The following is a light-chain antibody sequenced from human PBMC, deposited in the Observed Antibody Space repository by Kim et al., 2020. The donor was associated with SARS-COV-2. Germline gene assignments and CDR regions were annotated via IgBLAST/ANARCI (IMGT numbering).Light chain of an antibody. CDR2: QDS. V-gene: IGLV3-1*01. CDR3: QAWDSSTAV. J-gene: IGLJ1*01. Sequence: GSPGQTASITCSGDELGDKYACWYQQKPGQSPVLVIYQDSKRPSGIPERFSGSNSGNTATLTISGTQAMDEADYYCQAWDSSTAVFGTGTKVTVL. CDR1: ELGDKY.